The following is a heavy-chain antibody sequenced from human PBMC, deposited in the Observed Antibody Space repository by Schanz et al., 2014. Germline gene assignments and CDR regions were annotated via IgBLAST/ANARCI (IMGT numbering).Heavy chain of an antibody. Sequence: EVQLVESGGGLVKPGGSLRLSCAASGFTSSNAWMSWVRQAPGKGLERVGRIKTKTDGGTTDYAAPVKGRFTISRDDSTNTLYLQMNSLKTEDTAVYYCTTGGRRGYSHYFYGMDVWGQGTTVTVSS. D-gene: IGHD5-18*01. CDR2: IKTKTDGGTT. CDR1: GFTSSNAW. J-gene: IGHJ6*02. CDR3: TTGGRRGYSHYFYGMDV. V-gene: IGHV3-15*01.